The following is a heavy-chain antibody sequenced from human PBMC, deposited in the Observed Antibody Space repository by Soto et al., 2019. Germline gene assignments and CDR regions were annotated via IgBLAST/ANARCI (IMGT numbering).Heavy chain of an antibody. Sequence: SETLSLTCAVSGDSITSGAYSWTWIRQPPGKGLEWIGYIYNSGSTYYNPSLKSRVTISVDRSKNQFSLKLSSVTAADTAIYYCARAYCRGSNCSSRTRYVFDPWGQGTQVTVSS. CDR3: ARAYCRGSNCSSRTRYVFDP. CDR1: GDSITSGAYS. CDR2: IYNSGST. V-gene: IGHV4-30-2*01. D-gene: IGHD2-15*01. J-gene: IGHJ5*02.